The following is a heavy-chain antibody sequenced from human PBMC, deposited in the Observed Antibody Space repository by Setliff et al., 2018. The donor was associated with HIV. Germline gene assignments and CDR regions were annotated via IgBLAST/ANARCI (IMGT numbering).Heavy chain of an antibody. Sequence: ASVKVSCKCSGYSFSSYGVSWVRQAPGQGLEWMGWISVYNGNTNYTQKLQNRVTMTTDTSTSTAYMELRSLRSDDTAVYYCARDLFTVPSREGYDYWGQGTLVTVSS. CDR1: GYSFSSYG. CDR2: ISVYNGNT. CDR3: ARDLFTVPSREGYDY. J-gene: IGHJ4*02. V-gene: IGHV1-18*01. D-gene: IGHD1-26*01.